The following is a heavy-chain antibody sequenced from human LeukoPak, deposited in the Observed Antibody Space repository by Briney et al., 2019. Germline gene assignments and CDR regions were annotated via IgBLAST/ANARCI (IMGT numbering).Heavy chain of an antibody. CDR3: SIDHGDYSFDY. D-gene: IGHD4-17*01. J-gene: IGHJ4*01. V-gene: IGHV3-33*01. CDR2: FWFDGSNI. CDR1: GFTLSISG. Sequence: SLRPFSVAPGFTLSISGTHLHPQAPAHGQDLVAIFWFDGSNIDYAGSVKGRFTISRDKSKNTLFLQMNTLTAEDTAVYYCSIDHGDYSFDYWGHGTLVTVSS.